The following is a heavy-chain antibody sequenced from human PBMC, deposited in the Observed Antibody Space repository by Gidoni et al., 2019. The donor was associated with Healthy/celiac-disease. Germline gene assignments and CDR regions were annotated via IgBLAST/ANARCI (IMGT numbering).Heavy chain of an antibody. Sequence: QVQLVQSGAEVKKPGSSVKVSCKAYGYTFTSYDINWVRQATGQGLEWMGWMNPNSGNTGYAQKFQGRVTMTRNTSISTAYMELSSLRSEDTAVYYCARLRIAARPKTDYYYYGMDVWGQGTTVTVSS. CDR3: ARLRIAARPKTDYYYYGMDV. D-gene: IGHD6-6*01. CDR1: GYTFTSYD. V-gene: IGHV1-8*01. CDR2: MNPNSGNT. J-gene: IGHJ6*02.